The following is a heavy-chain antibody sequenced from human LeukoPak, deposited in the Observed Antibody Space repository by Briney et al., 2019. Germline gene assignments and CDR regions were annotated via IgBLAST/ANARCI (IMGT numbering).Heavy chain of an antibody. Sequence: GGSLRLSCAASGFTFSREWMGWVRQAPGKGLEWVANIKQDESEKYYVDSVKGRFTISRDNAKHSLFLQMNSLRAEDTAVYYCARGGGYPELWGQGALVTVSS. CDR2: IKQDESEK. D-gene: IGHD3-22*01. J-gene: IGHJ4*02. CDR3: ARGGGYPEL. CDR1: GFTFSREW. V-gene: IGHV3-7*01.